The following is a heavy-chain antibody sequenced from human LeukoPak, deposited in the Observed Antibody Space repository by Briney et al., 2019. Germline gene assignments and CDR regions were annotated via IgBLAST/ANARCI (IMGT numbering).Heavy chain of an antibody. Sequence: SETLSLTCAVYGGSFSGYYWSWLRQPPGKGLEWIGEINHSGSTNYNPSLKSRVTISVDTSKNQFSLKLSSVTAADTAVYYCARFLRYCSSTSCYTSWFDPWGQGTLVTVSS. CDR3: ARFLRYCSSTSCYTSWFDP. J-gene: IGHJ5*02. CDR1: GGSFSGYY. V-gene: IGHV4-34*01. D-gene: IGHD2-2*02. CDR2: INHSGST.